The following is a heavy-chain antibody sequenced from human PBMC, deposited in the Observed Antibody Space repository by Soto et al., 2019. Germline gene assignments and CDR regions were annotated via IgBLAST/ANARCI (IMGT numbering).Heavy chain of an antibody. CDR3: AKEGGSSWPYYYYYYMDV. D-gene: IGHD6-13*01. CDR1: GFTLSSYA. CDR2: ISGSGGST. V-gene: IGHV3-23*01. J-gene: IGHJ6*03. Sequence: GGSLRLSCAASGFTLSSYAMSWVRQAPGKGLEWVSAISGSGGSTYYADSVKGRFTISRDNSKNTLYLQMNSLRAEDTAVYYCAKEGGSSWPYYYYYYMDVWGKGTTVTVSS.